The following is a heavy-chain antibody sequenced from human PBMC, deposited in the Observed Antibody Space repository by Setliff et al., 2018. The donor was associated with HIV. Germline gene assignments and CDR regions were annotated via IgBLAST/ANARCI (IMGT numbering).Heavy chain of an antibody. D-gene: IGHD3-3*01. CDR2: IYYSGST. V-gene: IGHV4-59*01. Sequence: LSLPCTVSVGSISSYYWSWIRQPPGKGLEWIGYIYYSGSTNYNPSLKSRVTISVDTSKNQFSLKLSSVIAADTAVYYCARIFGDQGYYYGMDVWGQGTTVTVSS. CDR1: VGSISSYY. CDR3: ARIFGDQGYYYGMDV. J-gene: IGHJ6*02.